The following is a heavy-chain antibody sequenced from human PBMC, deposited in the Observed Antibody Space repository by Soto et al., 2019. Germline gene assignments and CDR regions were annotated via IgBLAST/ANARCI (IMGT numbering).Heavy chain of an antibody. J-gene: IGHJ4*02. CDR1: GFTFSSYA. V-gene: IGHV3-23*01. Sequence: GGSLRLSCAASGFTFSSYAMSWVRQAPGKGLEWVSAISGSGGSTYYADSVKGRFTISRDNSKNTLYLQMNSLRAEDTAVYYCAKEWDYGDYDPYYFDYWGQGTLVTVSS. CDR3: AKEWDYGDYDPYYFDY. D-gene: IGHD4-17*01. CDR2: ISGSGGST.